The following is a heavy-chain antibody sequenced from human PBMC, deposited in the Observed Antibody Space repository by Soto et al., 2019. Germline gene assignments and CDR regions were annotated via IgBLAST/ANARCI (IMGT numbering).Heavy chain of an antibody. Sequence: QVQLVQSGAEVKKPGSSVKVSCKSSGGTFSSYAISWVRQAPGQGLEWMGGIIPIFGTANYAQKFQGRVTITADESTSTAYMELSSLRSEDTAVYYCARDRGAYQALDEHYYYGMDVWGQGTTVTVS. V-gene: IGHV1-69*01. D-gene: IGHD2-2*01. J-gene: IGHJ6*02. CDR1: GGTFSSYA. CDR2: IIPIFGTA. CDR3: ARDRGAYQALDEHYYYGMDV.